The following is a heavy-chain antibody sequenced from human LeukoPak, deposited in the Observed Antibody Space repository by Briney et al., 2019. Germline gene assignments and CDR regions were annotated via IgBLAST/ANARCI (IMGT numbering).Heavy chain of an antibody. V-gene: IGHV3-30*18. CDR3: AKDSGFKLRFLEWFLDY. CDR2: ISYDGSNK. J-gene: IGHJ4*02. Sequence: PGRSLRLSCAASGFTFSSYGMHWVRQAPGKGLEWVAVISYDGSNKYYADPVKGRFTISRDNSKNTLYLQMNSLRAEDTAVYHCAKDSGFKLRFLEWFLDYWGQGTLVTVSS. CDR1: GFTFSSYG. D-gene: IGHD3-3*01.